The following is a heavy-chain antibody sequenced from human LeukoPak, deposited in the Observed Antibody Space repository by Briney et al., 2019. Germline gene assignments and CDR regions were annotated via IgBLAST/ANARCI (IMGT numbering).Heavy chain of an antibody. CDR1: GGSISSYY. CDR2: IYTSGST. V-gene: IGHV4-4*07. CDR3: ASATWAYAFDI. D-gene: IGHD2-15*01. J-gene: IGHJ3*02. Sequence: WETLSLSCAVSGGSISSYYWRWIRQPAGKGLEWIGRIYTSGSTNYNPSLKSRVTMSVDTSKNQFSLKLSSVTAADTAVYYCASATWAYAFDIWGEGTMVTVSS.